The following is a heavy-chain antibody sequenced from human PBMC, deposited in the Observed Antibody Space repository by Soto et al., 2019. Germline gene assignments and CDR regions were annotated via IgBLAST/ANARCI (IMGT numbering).Heavy chain of an antibody. J-gene: IGHJ4*02. CDR1: GFTFCSYA. V-gene: IGHV3-23*01. CDR2: IGGSGAGT. Sequence: EVQLLESGGGLVQPGGSLRLSCAASGFTFCSYAMSWVRQAPGKGLEWVSGIGGSGAGTNYADSVKGRFTISRDNSKNTLYLQMSSLRAEDTAVYYCARGGGIAVAGTHLDYWGQGTLVTVSS. CDR3: ARGGGIAVAGTHLDY. D-gene: IGHD6-19*01.